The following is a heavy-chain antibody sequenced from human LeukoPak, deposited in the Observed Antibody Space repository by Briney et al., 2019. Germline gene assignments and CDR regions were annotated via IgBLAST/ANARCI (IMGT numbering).Heavy chain of an antibody. CDR1: GFTFSSYA. CDR2: IASDGSST. Sequence: GGSLRLSCAASGFTFSSYAMHWVRQAPGKGLVWVSRIASDGSSTTYADSVKGRFSTSRDNAKNTLYLQMNSLRVEDTAVYYCARGRPHGNDYWGQGTLVTVSS. V-gene: IGHV3-74*01. CDR3: ARGRPHGNDY. J-gene: IGHJ4*02. D-gene: IGHD4-23*01.